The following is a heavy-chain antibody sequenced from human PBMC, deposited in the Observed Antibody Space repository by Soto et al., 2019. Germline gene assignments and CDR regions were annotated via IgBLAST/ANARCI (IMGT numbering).Heavy chain of an antibody. CDR3: ARREIQGPIDY. D-gene: IGHD1-26*01. J-gene: IGHJ4*02. CDR1: DYSISRSTW. CDR2: IYYSGTT. V-gene: IGHV4-28*01. Sequence: TPSHPFAVGDYSISRSTWWVWIRQPPGKGREWIGYIYYSGTTYYNPSLKSRVTMSVDTSKNQFSLKMTSVTAVDTAVYYCARREIQGPIDYWGQGTLVTAS.